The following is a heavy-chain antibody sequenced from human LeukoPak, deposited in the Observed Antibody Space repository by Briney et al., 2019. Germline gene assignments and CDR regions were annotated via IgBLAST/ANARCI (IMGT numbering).Heavy chain of an antibody. CDR3: ARLSWNYSDY. J-gene: IGHJ4*02. V-gene: IGHV3-7*01. CDR1: GFTFSDYW. Sequence: GGSLRLSCAASGFTFSDYWMSWLRQAPGKGLEWVANIKKDGSEKYYVDSVKGRFTISRDNAKNSLYLQMNSLRAEDTAVYYCARLSWNYSDYWGQGTLVTVSS. D-gene: IGHD3-16*02. CDR2: IKKDGSEK.